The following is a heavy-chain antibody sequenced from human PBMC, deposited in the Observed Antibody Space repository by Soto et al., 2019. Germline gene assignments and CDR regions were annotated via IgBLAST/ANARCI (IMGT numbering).Heavy chain of an antibody. V-gene: IGHV1-69*13. CDR2: IIPIFGTA. D-gene: IGHD6-6*01. J-gene: IGHJ6*02. CDR1: GGTFSSYA. CDR3: FCSQTSSSSISRPPYYYYGMDV. Sequence: SVKVSCKASGGTFSSYAISWVRQAPGQGLEWMGGIIPIFGTANYAQKFQGRVTITADESTSTAYMELSSLRSEDTAVYYCFCSQTSSSSISRPPYYYYGMDVWGQGTTVTVSS.